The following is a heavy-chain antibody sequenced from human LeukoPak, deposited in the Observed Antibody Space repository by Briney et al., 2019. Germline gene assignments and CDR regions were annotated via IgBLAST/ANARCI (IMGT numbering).Heavy chain of an antibody. CDR2: ISYDGSNK. CDR3: TASYGDYADY. J-gene: IGHJ4*02. Sequence: GGSLRLSCAASGFTFSSYAMHWVRQAPGKGLEWVAVISYDGSNKYYADSVKGRFTISRDNSKNTLYLQMNSLKTEDTAVYYCTASYGDYADYWGQGTLVTVSS. V-gene: IGHV3-30*04. CDR1: GFTFSSYA. D-gene: IGHD4-17*01.